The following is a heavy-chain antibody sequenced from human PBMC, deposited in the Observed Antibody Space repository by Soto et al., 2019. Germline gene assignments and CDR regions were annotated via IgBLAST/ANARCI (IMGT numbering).Heavy chain of an antibody. CDR2: IHYSGST. CDR3: ASNSYGYILYDY. Sequence: SETLSLTCTVSGGSITSSNYWGWIRQPPGKGLEWIGSIHYSGSTYYNSSLKSRVTISVDTSKNQFSLKLSSVTAADAAVYYCASNSYGYILYDYWGQGTLVTVSS. D-gene: IGHD5-18*01. V-gene: IGHV4-39*01. CDR1: GGSITSSNY. J-gene: IGHJ4*02.